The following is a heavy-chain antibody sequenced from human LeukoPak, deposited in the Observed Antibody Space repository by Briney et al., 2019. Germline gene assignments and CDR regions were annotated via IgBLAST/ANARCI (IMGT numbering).Heavy chain of an antibody. CDR2: IYTSGST. CDR3: ARAGIAAAGNTYYYYYMDV. Sequence: PSQTLSLTCTVSGGSISSGSYYWSWIRQPAGKGLEWIGRIYTSGSTNYNPSLKSRVTISVDTSKNQFSLKLSSVTAADTAVYYCARAGIAAAGNTYYYYYMDVWGKGTTVTVSS. V-gene: IGHV4-61*02. CDR1: GGSISSGSYY. J-gene: IGHJ6*03. D-gene: IGHD6-13*01.